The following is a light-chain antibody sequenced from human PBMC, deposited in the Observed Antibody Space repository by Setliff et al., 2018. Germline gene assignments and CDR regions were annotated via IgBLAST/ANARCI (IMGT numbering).Light chain of an antibody. Sequence: QSALTQPASVSGSPGQSITISCTGTSSDVGGYNYVSWYQQHPGKAPKLMIYDVSKRPSGVSNRFSGSKSGNTASLTISGLQAEDEADYYCCSYAGSSTLDVVGTGTKVTVL. CDR3: CSYAGSSTLDV. CDR2: DVS. V-gene: IGLV2-23*02. CDR1: SSDVGGYNY. J-gene: IGLJ1*01.